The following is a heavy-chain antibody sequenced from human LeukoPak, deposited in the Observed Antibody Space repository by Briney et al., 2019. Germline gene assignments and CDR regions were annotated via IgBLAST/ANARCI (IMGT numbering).Heavy chain of an antibody. V-gene: IGHV4-4*02. D-gene: IGHD1-14*01. CDR3: ARGGLTFGGN. CDR2: ISHSGNI. Sequence: PSETLSLTCAVSGGSISSGNWWSWVRQPPGKGLEWIGEISHSGNINYSPSLKSRVTISLDKSKNQFSLKLTSVTTADTAVYYCARGGLTFGGNWGQGTLVTVSS. CDR1: GGSISSGNW. J-gene: IGHJ4*02.